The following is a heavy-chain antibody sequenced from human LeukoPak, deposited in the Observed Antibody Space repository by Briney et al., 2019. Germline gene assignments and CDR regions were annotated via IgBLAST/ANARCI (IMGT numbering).Heavy chain of an antibody. Sequence: SETLSLTCIVSGYSISSGYYWVWIRQPPGKGLEWIGSIYHSGSTLYNPSLKSRVTISVDTSKNKFSLKLSSVTAADTAMYYCARDQPYMDVWGEGATVTVSS. CDR2: IYHSGST. CDR3: ARDQPYMDV. V-gene: IGHV4-38-2*02. J-gene: IGHJ6*03. CDR1: GYSISSGYY.